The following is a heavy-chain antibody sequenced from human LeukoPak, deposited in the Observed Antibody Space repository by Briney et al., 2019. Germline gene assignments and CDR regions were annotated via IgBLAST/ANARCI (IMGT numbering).Heavy chain of an antibody. CDR1: GYTFTSYG. V-gene: IGHV1-18*01. CDR3: AREVRGSSGYYYAGGGYFDY. CDR2: ISAYNGNT. Sequence: ASVTVSCKASGYTFTSYGISWVRQAPGQGLEWMGWISAYNGNTNCAQKLQGRVTMTTDTSTSTAYMELRSLRSDDTAVYYCAREVRGSSGYYYAGGGYFDYWGQGTLVTVSS. D-gene: IGHD3-22*01. J-gene: IGHJ4*02.